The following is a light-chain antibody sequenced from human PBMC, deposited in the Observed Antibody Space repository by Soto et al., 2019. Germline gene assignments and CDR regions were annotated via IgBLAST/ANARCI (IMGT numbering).Light chain of an antibody. CDR1: QSVRSSD. CDR2: GAS. CDR3: LQDHNYAWT. Sequence: EIVLTQSPGTLSLSPGERASLSCRASQSVRSSDFAWYQQKPGQAPRLLIYGASSRATGIPDRFSGSGSGTDFTLTISSLQPEDFATYYCLQDHNYAWTFGQGTKVDIK. J-gene: IGKJ1*01. V-gene: IGKV3-20*01.